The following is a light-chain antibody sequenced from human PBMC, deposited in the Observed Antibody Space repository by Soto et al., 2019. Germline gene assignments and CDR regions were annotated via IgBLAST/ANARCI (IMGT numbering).Light chain of an antibody. CDR2: DVS. Sequence: QSALTQPASVSGSPGQSITISCTGTSSDVGGYNYVSWYQQHPGKAPKFIIYDVSYRPSGVSTRFSGTKSGNTASLTISGLQADDEADYYCCSYTSTNTLWVFGGGTQLTVL. J-gene: IGLJ3*02. CDR3: CSYTSTNTLWV. V-gene: IGLV2-14*03. CDR1: SSDVGGYNY.